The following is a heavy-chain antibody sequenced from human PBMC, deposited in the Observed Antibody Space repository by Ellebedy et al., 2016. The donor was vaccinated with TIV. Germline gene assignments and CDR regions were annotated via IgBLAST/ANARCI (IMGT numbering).Heavy chain of an antibody. D-gene: IGHD3-10*01. CDR3: ARGTWFGELPFDY. V-gene: IGHV3-48*01. CDR2: ISSSSSTI. Sequence: GESLKISCAASGFTFSRHWMNWVRQAPGKGLEWVSYISSSSSTIYYADSVKGRFTISRDNAKNSLYLQMNSLRAEDTAVYYCARGTWFGELPFDYWGQGTLVTVSS. J-gene: IGHJ4*02. CDR1: GFTFSRHW.